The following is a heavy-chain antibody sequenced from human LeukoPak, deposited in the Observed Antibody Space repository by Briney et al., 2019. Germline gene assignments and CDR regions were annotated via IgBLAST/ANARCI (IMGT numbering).Heavy chain of an antibody. D-gene: IGHD2-21*02. Sequence: PGGSLRLSCAASGFTFSSYSMNWVRQAPGKGLEWVSYISSSSSTIYYADSVKGRFTISRDNAKNSLYLQMNSLRAEDTAVYYCARAPTANYWGQGTLVTVSS. J-gene: IGHJ4*02. CDR3: ARAPTANY. V-gene: IGHV3-48*04. CDR1: GFTFSSYS. CDR2: ISSSSSTI.